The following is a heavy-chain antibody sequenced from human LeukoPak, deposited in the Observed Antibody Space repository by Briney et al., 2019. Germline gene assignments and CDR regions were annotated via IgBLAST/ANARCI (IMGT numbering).Heavy chain of an antibody. CDR2: ISSSGSTI. CDR1: GFPFSSYA. Sequence: GGSLRLSCAASGFPFSSYAMTWVRQAPGKGLEWVSYISSSGSTIYYADSVKGRFTISRDNAKNSLYLQMNSLRAEDTALYYCAKEKKDGYNYVWGQGTLVTVSS. D-gene: IGHD5-24*01. J-gene: IGHJ4*02. CDR3: AKEKKDGYNYV. V-gene: IGHV3-48*04.